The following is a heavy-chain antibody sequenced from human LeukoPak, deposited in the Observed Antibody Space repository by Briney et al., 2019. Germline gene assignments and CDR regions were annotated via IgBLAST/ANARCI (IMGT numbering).Heavy chain of an antibody. CDR2: IKQDGSEK. Sequence: GGSLRLSCAASGFTFSNYWMSWVRQAPGKGLEWVANIKQDGSEKDYVDSMKGRFTISRDNAKNSLYLQMNSLRGEDTAEYYCARIGYSSSCFDYWGQGTLVTVSS. D-gene: IGHD6-6*01. J-gene: IGHJ4*02. CDR1: GFTFSNYW. CDR3: ARIGYSSSCFDY. V-gene: IGHV3-7*01.